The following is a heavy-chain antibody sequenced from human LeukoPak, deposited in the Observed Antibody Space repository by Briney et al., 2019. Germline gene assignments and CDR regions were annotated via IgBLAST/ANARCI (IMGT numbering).Heavy chain of an antibody. CDR2: ISGSGGST. CDR3: AKAGLVRGGALDS. CDR1: GFTFSSYG. V-gene: IGHV3-23*01. D-gene: IGHD4/OR15-4a*01. J-gene: IGHJ4*02. Sequence: GGSLRLSCAVSGFTFSSYGMSWVRQAPGKGLEWVSAISGSGGSTYYADSVKGRFTISRDNSKNTLYLQMNSLRAEDTAVYYCAKAGLVRGGALDSWGQGTLVTVSS.